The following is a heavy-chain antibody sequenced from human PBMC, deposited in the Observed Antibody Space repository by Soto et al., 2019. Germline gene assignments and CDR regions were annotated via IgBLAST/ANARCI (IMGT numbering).Heavy chain of an antibody. CDR3: AREGWIAARQGSYYGMDV. V-gene: IGHV1-69*13. CDR2: IIPIFGTA. D-gene: IGHD6-6*01. Sequence: SVKVSCKASGGTFSSYATSWVRQAPGQGLEWMGGIIPIFGTANYAQKFQGRVTITADESTSTAYMELSSLRSVDTAVYYCAREGWIAARQGSYYGMDVWGQGTTVTVSS. J-gene: IGHJ6*02. CDR1: GGTFSSYA.